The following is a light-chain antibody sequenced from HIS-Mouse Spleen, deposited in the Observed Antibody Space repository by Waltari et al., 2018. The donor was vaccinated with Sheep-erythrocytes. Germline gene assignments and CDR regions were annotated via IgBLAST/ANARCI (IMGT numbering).Light chain of an antibody. CDR1: SSDVGGYNY. V-gene: IGLV2-11*01. CDR3: CSYAGSYNHV. Sequence: QSALTQPRSVSGSPGQSVTISCTGTSSDVGGYNYVSWYQQHPGKAPKLMIYDVSKRPAWVPDRCSGSKSGNTASLTISGLQAEDEADYYRCSYAGSYNHVFATGTKVTVL. CDR2: DVS. J-gene: IGLJ1*01.